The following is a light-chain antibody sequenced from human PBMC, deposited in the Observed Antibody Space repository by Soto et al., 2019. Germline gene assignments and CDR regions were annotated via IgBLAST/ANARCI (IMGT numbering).Light chain of an antibody. J-gene: IGLJ1*01. CDR1: SRDVGAYDY. CDR2: YVD. CDR3: QSYDSSLLGV. V-gene: IGLV2-14*03. Sequence: QSALTQPASVSGSPGQSITISCTGTSRDVGAYDYVSWYLQYPDKAPQLLIYYVDHRPSGFSSRFSGSKSGNTASLTISGLQAEDEGDYYCQSYDSSLLGVFGTGTKLTVL.